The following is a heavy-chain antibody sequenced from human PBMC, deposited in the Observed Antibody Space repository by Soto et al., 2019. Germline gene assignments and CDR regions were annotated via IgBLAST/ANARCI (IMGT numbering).Heavy chain of an antibody. CDR1: GVTFSNYG. J-gene: IGHJ4*02. D-gene: IGHD6-13*01. CDR2: ISYDGSSK. Sequence: GGSLRLSCAASGVTFSNYGMYWVRRAPGKGLEWAAFISYDGSSKFYADPMRGRHTSSRDNSRNTLYLQMNSLRADHTAVYYCVKGIGHYRALDYWGQGTLVTVSS. CDR3: VKGIGHYRALDY. V-gene: IGHV3-30*18.